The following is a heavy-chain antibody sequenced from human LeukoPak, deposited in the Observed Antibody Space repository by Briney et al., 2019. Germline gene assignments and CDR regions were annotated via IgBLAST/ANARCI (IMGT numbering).Heavy chain of an antibody. V-gene: IGHV1-8*02. CDR3: ARGIWSTTVTAYYLDY. Sequence: GASVKVSCKASGYTFTDFDINWVRQATGQGLEWMGWMNPNTANTGYVQKFQGRVTMTTDTSASIAYMELSSLRSDDMAVYYCARGIWSTTVTAYYLDYWGQGTLVTVSS. D-gene: IGHD4-17*01. CDR2: MNPNTANT. J-gene: IGHJ4*02. CDR1: GYTFTDFD.